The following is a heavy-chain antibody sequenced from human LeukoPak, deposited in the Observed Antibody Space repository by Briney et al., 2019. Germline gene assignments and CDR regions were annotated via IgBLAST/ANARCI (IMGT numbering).Heavy chain of an antibody. J-gene: IGHJ4*02. Sequence: GGSLRLSCAASGFTFSSYAMRWVRQAPGKGLEWVSAINGSGLGTYYADYVKGRFTISRDNSKNTLYLQVNSLRAEDTAVYYCAKGARMVVVPAGNYFDYWGQGTLVTVSS. V-gene: IGHV3-23*01. CDR1: GFTFSSYA. CDR3: AKGARMVVVPAGNYFDY. CDR2: INGSGLGT. D-gene: IGHD2-2*01.